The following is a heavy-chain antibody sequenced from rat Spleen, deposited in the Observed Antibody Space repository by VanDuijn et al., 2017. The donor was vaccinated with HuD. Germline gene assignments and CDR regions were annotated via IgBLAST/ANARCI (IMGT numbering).Heavy chain of an antibody. J-gene: IGHJ3*01. CDR3: AREAGIPFHYFDY. V-gene: IGHV5-7*01. D-gene: IGHD1-4*01. CDR2: ISYDGGST. Sequence: EVQLVESGGGLVQPGRSLKLSCAASGFTFSDHNMAWVRQAPRKGLEWVATISYDGGSTYYRDSVKGRFTISRDNAKSTLYLQMDSLRSEETATYYCAREAGIPFHYFDYWGQGTLVTVSS. CDR1: GFTFSDHN.